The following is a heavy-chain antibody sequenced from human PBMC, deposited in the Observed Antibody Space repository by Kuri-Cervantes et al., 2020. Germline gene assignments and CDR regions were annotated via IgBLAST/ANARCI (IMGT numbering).Heavy chain of an antibody. CDR3: AKDSSTKDGDYDYFDY. Sequence: GGSLRLSCAASGFTFSSYGMHWVRQAPGKGLEWVSAISGSGAGTYYADSMKGRFTVSRDNSRNTLYLQMNSLRAEDTAVYYCAKDSSTKDGDYDYFDYWGQGTLVTVSS. V-gene: IGHV3-23*01. CDR1: GFTFSSYG. J-gene: IGHJ4*02. CDR2: ISGSGAGT. D-gene: IGHD4-17*01.